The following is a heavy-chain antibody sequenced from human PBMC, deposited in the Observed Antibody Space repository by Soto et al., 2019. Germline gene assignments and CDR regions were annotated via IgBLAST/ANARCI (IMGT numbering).Heavy chain of an antibody. CDR2: INPNSGGT. D-gene: IGHD3-22*01. CDR1: GYTFTGYY. J-gene: IGHJ4*02. V-gene: IGHV1-2*04. Sequence: GASVKVSCKASGYTFTGYYMHWVRQAPGQGLEWMGWINPNSGGTNYAQKFQGWVTMTRDTSISTAYMELSRLRSDDTAVYYCARDSSGYLYLFDYWGQGTLVTVSS. CDR3: ARDSSGYLYLFDY.